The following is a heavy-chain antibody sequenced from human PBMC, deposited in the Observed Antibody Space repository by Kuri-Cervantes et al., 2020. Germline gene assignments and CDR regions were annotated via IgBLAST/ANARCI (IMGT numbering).Heavy chain of an antibody. CDR2: IYYSGST. J-gene: IGHJ4*02. Sequence: GSLRLSCTVSGGSISSSSYYWGWIRQPPGKGLEWIGSIYYSGSTYYNPSLKSRVTISVDTSKNQFYLKLSSVTAADTAVYYCARVLKSSSRYYFDYWGQGTLVTVSS. V-gene: IGHV4-39*01. D-gene: IGHD6-13*01. CDR1: GGSISSSSYY. CDR3: ARVLKSSSRYYFDY.